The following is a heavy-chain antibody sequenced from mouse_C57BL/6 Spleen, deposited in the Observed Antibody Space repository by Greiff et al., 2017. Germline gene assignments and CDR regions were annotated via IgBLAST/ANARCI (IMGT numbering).Heavy chain of an antibody. CDR3: ASQLGRYAMDY. Sequence: VQLQQPGAELVRPGSSVKLSCKASGYTFTSYWMDWVKQRPGQGLEWIGNIYPSDSETHYNQKFKDKATLTVYKSSSTAYMQLSSLTSEDSAVYYCASQLGRYAMDYWGQGTSVTVSS. J-gene: IGHJ4*01. CDR2: IYPSDSET. CDR1: GYTFTSYW. D-gene: IGHD4-1*02. V-gene: IGHV1-61*01.